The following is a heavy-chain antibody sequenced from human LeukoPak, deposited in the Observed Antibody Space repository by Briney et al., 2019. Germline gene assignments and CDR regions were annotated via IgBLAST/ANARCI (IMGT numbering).Heavy chain of an antibody. D-gene: IGHD1-26*01. V-gene: IGHV1-24*01. CDR2: FDPEDGET. CDR1: GYTLTELS. J-gene: IGHJ4*02. CDR3: AKLSESYDFDY. Sequence: GASVKVSCKVSGYTLTELSMHWVRQAPGKGLEWMGGFDPEDGETIYAQMFQGRVTMTRDTSTSTAYMELSSLRSEDTAVYYCAKLSESYDFDYWGQGTLITVSS.